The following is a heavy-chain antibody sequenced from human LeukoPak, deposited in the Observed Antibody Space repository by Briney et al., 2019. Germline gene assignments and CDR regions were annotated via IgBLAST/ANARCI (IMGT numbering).Heavy chain of an antibody. CDR2: INPSGGST. J-gene: IGHJ5*02. CDR1: GYTFTSYY. Sequence: GASVKVSCKASGYTFTSYYMHWVRQAPGQGLEWMGIINPSGGSTSYAQKFQGRVTMTRDTSTSTVYMELSSLRSEDTAVYYCARGNRIAAAGTRLGWFDPWGQGTLVTVSS. D-gene: IGHD6-13*01. V-gene: IGHV1-46*01. CDR3: ARGNRIAAAGTRLGWFDP.